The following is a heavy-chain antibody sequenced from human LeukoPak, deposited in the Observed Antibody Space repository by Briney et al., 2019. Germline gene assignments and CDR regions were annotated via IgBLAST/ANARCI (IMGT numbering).Heavy chain of an antibody. J-gene: IGHJ5*02. CDR3: ARVVGYCSSTSCPYNWFDP. CDR1: GGSISSGGYS. CDR2: IYHSGST. D-gene: IGHD2-2*01. V-gene: IGHV4-30-2*01. Sequence: SRTLSLTCAVSGGSISSGGYSWSWIRQPPGKGLEWIGYIYHSGSTYYNPSLKSRVTISVDRSKNQFSLKLSSVTAADTAVYYCARVVGYCSSTSCPYNWFDPWGQGTLVTVSS.